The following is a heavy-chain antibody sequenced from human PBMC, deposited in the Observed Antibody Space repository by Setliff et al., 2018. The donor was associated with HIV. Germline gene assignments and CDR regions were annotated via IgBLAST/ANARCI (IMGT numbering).Heavy chain of an antibody. V-gene: IGHV3-74*01. J-gene: IGHJ4*02. CDR3: VRGIVGASVFNY. D-gene: IGHD1-26*01. CDR1: GFTFGSQW. Sequence: LKISCAASGFTFGSQWMHWVRQAPGKGLVWVSRISPDGSVINYAGSVKGRFTISRDNAKNTLYLQMNGLRAEDTAVYYCVRGIVGASVFNYWGQGTQVTVSS. CDR2: ISPDGSVI.